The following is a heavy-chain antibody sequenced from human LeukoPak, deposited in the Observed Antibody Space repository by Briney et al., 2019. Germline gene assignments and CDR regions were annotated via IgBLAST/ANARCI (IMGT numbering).Heavy chain of an antibody. J-gene: IGHJ5*02. Sequence: ASVKVSCKTSGYSFTNSYTHWVRQAPGQGLEWMGWINPNSGGTSSAQKFQGRVTMTRDTSITTVYMEVSWLTSDDTAIYYCARADRLHGGPYLIGPWGQGTLVTVPS. V-gene: IGHV1-2*02. CDR1: GYSFTNSY. CDR3: ARADRLHGGPYLIGP. D-gene: IGHD2-21*01. CDR2: INPNSGGT.